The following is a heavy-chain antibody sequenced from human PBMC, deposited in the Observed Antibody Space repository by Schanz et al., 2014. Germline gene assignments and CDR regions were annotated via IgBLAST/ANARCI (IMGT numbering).Heavy chain of an antibody. Sequence: EVQLVESGGGVVRPGGSLRLSCAASGFTFENYALTWVRQVPGKGLEWVSAISGSGGSTYYADSVKGRFTISRDNAKRSLFLQMNSLRVEDTAVYFCVSQTGSPNYWGQGTLVTVSS. D-gene: IGHD6-13*01. V-gene: IGHV3-23*04. CDR3: VSQTGSPNY. J-gene: IGHJ4*02. CDR2: ISGSGGST. CDR1: GFTFENYA.